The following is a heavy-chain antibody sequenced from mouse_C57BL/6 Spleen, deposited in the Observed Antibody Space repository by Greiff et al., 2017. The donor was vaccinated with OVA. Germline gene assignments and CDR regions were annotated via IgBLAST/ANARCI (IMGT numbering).Heavy chain of an antibody. CDR3: ANGNYAGWYFDV. CDR1: GYSITSGYY. CDR2: ISYDGSN. J-gene: IGHJ1*03. V-gene: IGHV3-6*01. D-gene: IGHD2-1*01. Sequence: EVQRVESGPGLVKPSQSLSLTCSVTGYSITSGYYWNWIRQFPGNKLEWMGYISYDGSNNYNPSLKNRISITRDTSKNQFFLKLNSVTTEDTATYYCANGNYAGWYFDVWGTGTTVTVSS.